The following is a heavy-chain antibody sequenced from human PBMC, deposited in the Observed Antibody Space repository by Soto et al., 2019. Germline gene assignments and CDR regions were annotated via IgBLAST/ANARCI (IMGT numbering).Heavy chain of an antibody. J-gene: IGHJ4*02. Sequence: GGSLRLSCAASGFTFSSYSMNWVRQAPGKGLEWVSSISSSSSYIYYADSVKGRFTISRDNAKNSLYLQMNSLRAEDTAVYYCASTTICSGGSCYDYWGQGTLVTVSS. CDR1: GFTFSSYS. D-gene: IGHD2-15*01. CDR2: ISSSSSYI. CDR3: ASTTICSGGSCYDY. V-gene: IGHV3-21*01.